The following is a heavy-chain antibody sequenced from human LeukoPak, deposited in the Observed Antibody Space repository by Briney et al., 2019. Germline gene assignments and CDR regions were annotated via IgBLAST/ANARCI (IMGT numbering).Heavy chain of an antibody. CDR1: GFTFSSYG. CDR2: IWYDGSNK. V-gene: IGHV3-33*01. CDR3: ARDPRGIAARPRWFDP. Sequence: GGSLRLSCAASGFTFSSYGMHWVRQAPGKGLEWVAVIWYDGSNKYYADSVKGQFTISRDNSKNTLYLQMNSLRAEDTAVYYCARDPRGIAARPRWFDPWGQGTLVTVSS. D-gene: IGHD6-6*01. J-gene: IGHJ5*02.